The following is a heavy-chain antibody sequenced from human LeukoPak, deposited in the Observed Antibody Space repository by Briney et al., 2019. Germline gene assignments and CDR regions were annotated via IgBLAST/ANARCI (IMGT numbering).Heavy chain of an antibody. V-gene: IGHV4-61*02. Sequence: SETLSLTCTVSGDSISSGYYYWSWIRQSAGKGLEWIGRIYTSGSASYNPSLKSRVTISVDTSKNQFSLNLTSVTAADTAVYYCARDRTATHRGDAFDIWGQGTMVTVSS. CDR1: GDSISSGYYY. CDR3: ARDRTATHRGDAFDI. J-gene: IGHJ3*02. CDR2: IYTSGSA. D-gene: IGHD1-1*01.